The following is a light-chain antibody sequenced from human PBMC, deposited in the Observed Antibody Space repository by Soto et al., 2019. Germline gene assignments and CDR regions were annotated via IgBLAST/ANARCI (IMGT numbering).Light chain of an antibody. CDR2: EVS. V-gene: IGLV2-8*01. Sequence: ALTQPPSASGSPGQSVTISCTGTSSDVGYYNYVSWYQQHPGKAPKLMIYEVSKRPSGVPDRFSGSKSGNTASLTVSGLQAEDEADYYCSSYAGSNIFYVFGTGTKLTVL. J-gene: IGLJ1*01. CDR3: SSYAGSNIFYV. CDR1: SSDVGYYNY.